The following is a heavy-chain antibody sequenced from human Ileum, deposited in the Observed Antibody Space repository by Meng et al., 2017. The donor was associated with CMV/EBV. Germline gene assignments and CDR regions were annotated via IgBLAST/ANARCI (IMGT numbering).Heavy chain of an antibody. V-gene: IGHV3-74*03. J-gene: IGHJ4*02. CDR1: GFTFSSYW. CDR3: ARDPYGDYMDY. D-gene: IGHD4-17*01. CDR2: INTDGSKT. Sequence: LSCAASGFTFSSYWMHWVRQAPGKGLVWVSRINTDGSKTKYADSVKGRFTISRDNAKNTLYLQMDSLRAEDTAVYYCARDPYGDYMDYWGQGTLVTVSS.